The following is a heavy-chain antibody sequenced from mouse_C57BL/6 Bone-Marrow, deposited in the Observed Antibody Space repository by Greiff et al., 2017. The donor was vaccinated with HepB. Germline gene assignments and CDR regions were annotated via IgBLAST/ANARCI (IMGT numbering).Heavy chain of an antibody. D-gene: IGHD1-3*01. CDR2: IYPGDGDT. V-gene: IGHV1-82*01. CDR3: AREGAHWFAY. CDR1: GYAFSSSW. Sequence: VQLQQSGPELVKPGASVKISCKASGYAFSSSWMNWVKQRPGKGLEWIGRIYPGDGDTNYNGKFKGKATLTADKSSSTAYMQLSSLTSEDSAVYFCAREGAHWFAYWGQGTLVTVSA. J-gene: IGHJ3*01.